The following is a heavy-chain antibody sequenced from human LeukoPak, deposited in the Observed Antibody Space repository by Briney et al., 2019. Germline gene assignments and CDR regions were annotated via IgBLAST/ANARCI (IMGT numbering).Heavy chain of an antibody. J-gene: IGHJ4*02. Sequence: KSSETLSLTCTVSGGSISSSSYYWGWIRQPPGKGLEWIGSIYYSGSTYYNPSLKSRVTISVDTSKNQFSLKLSSVTAADTAVYYCARQTYTGSAVAGSFDYWGQGTLVTVSS. CDR1: GGSISSSSYY. CDR3: ARQTYTGSAVAGSFDY. CDR2: IYYSGST. V-gene: IGHV4-39*07. D-gene: IGHD6-19*01.